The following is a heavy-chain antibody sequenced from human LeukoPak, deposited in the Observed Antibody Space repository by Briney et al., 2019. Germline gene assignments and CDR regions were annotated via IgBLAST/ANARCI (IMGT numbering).Heavy chain of an antibody. CDR3: ARIRLYIDY. Sequence: SETLSLTCTVSGGSFSSSSYYWGWLRQPPGKGVEWIGSIYYSGSTYYNPSLKSRVTISVDTSKNQFSLKLSSVTAADTAVYYCARIRLYIDYWGQGALLTVSS. J-gene: IGHJ4*02. CDR1: GGSFSSSSYY. D-gene: IGHD5-12*01. CDR2: IYYSGST. V-gene: IGHV4-39*01.